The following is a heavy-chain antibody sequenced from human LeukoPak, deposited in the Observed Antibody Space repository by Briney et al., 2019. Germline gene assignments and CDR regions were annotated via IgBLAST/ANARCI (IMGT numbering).Heavy chain of an antibody. Sequence: GGSLRLSCAASGFTFSSYGMHWVRQAPGKGLEWVAFIRYDGSNKYYADSVKGRFTISRDNSKNTLYPQMNSLRAEDTAVYYCARSYSSTPQYYYYYYMDVWGEGTTVTVSS. CDR1: GFTFSSYG. CDR3: ARSYSSTPQYYYYYYMDV. CDR2: IRYDGSNK. J-gene: IGHJ6*03. D-gene: IGHD6-13*01. V-gene: IGHV3-30*02.